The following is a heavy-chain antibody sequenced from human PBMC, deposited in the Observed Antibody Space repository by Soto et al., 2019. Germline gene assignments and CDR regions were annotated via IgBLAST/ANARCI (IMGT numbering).Heavy chain of an antibody. D-gene: IGHD6-13*01. Sequence: LGESLKISCKGSGYSFTSYLIGWVRQMPGKGLEWMGIIYPGDSGTRYSPSFQGQVTISADKSISTAYLQWSSPKASDTAMYYCARRIAAAGTWFDPWGQGTLVTVSS. CDR3: ARRIAAAGTWFDP. CDR2: IYPGDSGT. CDR1: GYSFTSYL. V-gene: IGHV5-51*01. J-gene: IGHJ5*02.